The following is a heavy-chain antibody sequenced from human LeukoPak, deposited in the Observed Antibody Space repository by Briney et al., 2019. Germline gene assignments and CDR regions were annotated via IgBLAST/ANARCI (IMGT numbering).Heavy chain of an antibody. CDR3: ARADLFWSGYLDY. V-gene: IGHV3-9*01. CDR1: GFTFDDYA. Sequence: GGSLRLSCAASGFTFDDYAMHWVRQAPGKGLEWVSGISWNSGSIGYADSVKGRFTISRDNAKNSLYLQMNSLRAEDTAVYYCARADLFWSGYLDYWGQGTLVTVSS. CDR2: ISWNSGSI. J-gene: IGHJ4*02. D-gene: IGHD3-3*01.